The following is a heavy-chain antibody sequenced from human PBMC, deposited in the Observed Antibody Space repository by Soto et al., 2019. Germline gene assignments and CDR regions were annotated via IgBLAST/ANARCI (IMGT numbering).Heavy chain of an antibody. CDR2: IWYDGTQK. CDR3: ARAGGTTVTGLWHFDS. V-gene: IGHV3-33*08. Sequence: VQLVESGGGLVKPGGSLRLSCAASGFTFTRYSMHWVRQPPGKGLEWLAAIWYDGTQKYYADSVKGRFIISRDNSKKTLYLEMNSLRAEDTAVYYCARAGGTTVTGLWHFDSWGQGTLVTVSS. CDR1: GFTFTRYS. D-gene: IGHD4-17*01. J-gene: IGHJ4*02.